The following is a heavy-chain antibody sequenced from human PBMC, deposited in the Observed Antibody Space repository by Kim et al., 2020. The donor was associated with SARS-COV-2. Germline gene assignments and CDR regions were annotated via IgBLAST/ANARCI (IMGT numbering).Heavy chain of an antibody. CDR1: GFTFSSYA. V-gene: IGHV3-64*01. J-gene: IGHJ6*01. CDR3: ARGEEYSYGLYYYGMDV. Sequence: GGSLRLSCAASGFTFSSYAMHWVRQAPGKGLEYVSAISSNGGSTYYANSVKGRFTISRDNSKNTLYLQMGSLRAEDMAVYYCARGEEYSYGLYYYGMDV. CDR2: ISSNGGST. D-gene: IGHD5-18*01.